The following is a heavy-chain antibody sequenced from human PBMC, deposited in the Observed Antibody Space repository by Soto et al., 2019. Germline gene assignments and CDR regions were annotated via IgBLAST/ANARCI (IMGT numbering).Heavy chain of an antibody. J-gene: IGHJ4*02. CDR2: MSYDGSQK. D-gene: IGHD6-13*01. V-gene: IGHV3-30-3*01. Sequence: QVQLVESGGGVVQPGRSLRLSCAASGFIFSTYTMHWVRQAPGKGLEWLTVMSYDGSQKYYADSVKGRLTISRDNSKNTRYLQMTSLRAEDTAVYHCAMAKGSSWHNLDYWGQGTLVTVSS. CDR3: AMAKGSSWHNLDY. CDR1: GFIFSTYT.